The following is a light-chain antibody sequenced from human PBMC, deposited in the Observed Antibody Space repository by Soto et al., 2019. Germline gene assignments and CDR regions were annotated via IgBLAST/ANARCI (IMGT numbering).Light chain of an antibody. J-gene: IGLJ2*01. Sequence: QLVLTQSPSASASLGASVKLTCTLNSGHSSYAIAWHQQQPEKGPRYLMKLNSDGSHSKGDGIPDRFSGSSSGAERSLTISSLQSEDEADYYCKTCDTGIRVVFGGGTKVTVL. CDR1: SGHSSYA. V-gene: IGLV4-69*01. CDR2: LNSDGSH. CDR3: KTCDTGIRVV.